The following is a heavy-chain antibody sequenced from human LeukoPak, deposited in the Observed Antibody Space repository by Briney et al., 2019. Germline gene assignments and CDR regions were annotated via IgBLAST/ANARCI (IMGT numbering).Heavy chain of an antibody. CDR3: AREGGSSPRWFDP. Sequence: GGSLRLSCAASGFTFSDYYMSWMRQAPGKGLEWVSYISSSGRTIYYADSVKGRFTISRDNAKNSLYLQMNSLRAEDTAVYYCAREGGSSPRWFDPSGQGTLVTVSS. CDR2: ISSSGRTI. V-gene: IGHV3-11*01. D-gene: IGHD1-26*01. CDR1: GFTFSDYY. J-gene: IGHJ5*02.